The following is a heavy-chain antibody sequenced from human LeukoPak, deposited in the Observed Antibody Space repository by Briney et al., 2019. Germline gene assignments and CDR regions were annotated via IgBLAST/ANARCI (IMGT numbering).Heavy chain of an antibody. D-gene: IGHD2-15*01. CDR2: IKSDGSRT. J-gene: IGHJ4*02. CDR3: ARELPFDY. CDR1: GFTFSNYW. V-gene: IGHV3-74*01. Sequence: GSLRLSCAASGFTFSNYWMHWVRQAPGKGLVWVSRIKSDGSRTDYADSVKGRFTISRDNAKNTLYLQMNSLRAEDTAVYYCARELPFDYWGQGTLVTVSS.